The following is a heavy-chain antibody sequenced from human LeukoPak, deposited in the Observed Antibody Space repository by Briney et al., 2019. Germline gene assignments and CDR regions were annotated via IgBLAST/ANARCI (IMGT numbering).Heavy chain of an antibody. CDR1: GYTFTNNY. CDR2: INPGGGAT. D-gene: IGHD3-10*01. V-gene: IGHV1-46*01. CDR3: ARSPRGGPFDY. J-gene: IGHJ4*02. Sequence: ASVKVSCKASGYTFTNNYMHWVRQAPGQGLEWMGIINPGGGATSYAQKFQGRVTMTRDTSTSTAYMELRSLRSDDTAVYYCARSPRGGPFDYWGQGTLVTVSS.